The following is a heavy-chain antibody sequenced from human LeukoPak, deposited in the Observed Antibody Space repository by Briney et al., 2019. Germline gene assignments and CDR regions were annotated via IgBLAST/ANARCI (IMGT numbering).Heavy chain of an antibody. V-gene: IGHV3-21*01. D-gene: IGHD4-17*01. Sequence: PGGSLRLSCAASGFTFSSYEMNWVRQAPGKGLEWVSSISSSSSYIYYADSVKGRFTISRDNAKNSLYLQMNSLRAEDTAVYYCARDSGDYGDYDDYYYYMDVWGKGTTVTVSS. CDR1: GFTFSSYE. J-gene: IGHJ6*03. CDR3: ARDSGDYGDYDDYYYYMDV. CDR2: ISSSSSYI.